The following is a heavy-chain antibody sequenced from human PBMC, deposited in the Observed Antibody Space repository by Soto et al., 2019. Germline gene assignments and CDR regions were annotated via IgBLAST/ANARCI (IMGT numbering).Heavy chain of an antibody. D-gene: IGHD5-18*01. Sequence: QVQLQESGPGLVKPSQTLSITCTASGGTLSNNGYYWNWIRPYPGQGREWIGYIYHSGSTYYNPSLNRRATVSPDTSKNLFLRNLSSVTAADTAMFCGARHGGTAMVLDTWGQGTLVTVSS. CDR3: ARHGGTAMVLDT. CDR1: GGTLSNNGYY. CDR2: IYHSGST. V-gene: IGHV4-31*03. J-gene: IGHJ5*02.